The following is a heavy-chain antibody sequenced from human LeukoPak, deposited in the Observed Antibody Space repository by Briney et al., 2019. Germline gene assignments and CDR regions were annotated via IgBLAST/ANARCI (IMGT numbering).Heavy chain of an antibody. CDR2: INHSGST. CDR3: ARGRGYYQDY. CDR1: GGSFSGYY. V-gene: IGHV4-34*01. Sequence: PSETLSLTCAVYGGSFSGYYWSWIRQPPGKGLEWIGEINHSGSTNYNPSLKSRVTMSVDTSKNQFSLKLSSMTAADTAVYYCARGRGYYQDYWGQGTLVTVSS. J-gene: IGHJ4*02. D-gene: IGHD3-22*01.